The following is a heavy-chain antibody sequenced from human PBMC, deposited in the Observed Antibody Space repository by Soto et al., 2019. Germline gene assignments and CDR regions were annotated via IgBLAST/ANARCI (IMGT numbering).Heavy chain of an antibody. J-gene: IGHJ3*02. CDR1: GFTFSSFS. CDR2: ISPSGTTI. V-gene: IGHV3-48*01. Sequence: PGGSLRLSCAASGFTFSSFSMNWVRQAPGKGLEWVSYISPSGTTIYYADSVKGRFTISRDNAKNSLFLQMNSLRAEDTAVYYCARPNSGYDAFEIWGQGTMVTVSS. CDR3: ARPNSGYDAFEI. D-gene: IGHD5-12*01.